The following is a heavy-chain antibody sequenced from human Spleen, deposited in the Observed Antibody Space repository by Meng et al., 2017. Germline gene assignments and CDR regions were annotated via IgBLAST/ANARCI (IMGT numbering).Heavy chain of an antibody. CDR3: ARGSGYGDSWLALDP. CDR1: GYTFTRYA. V-gene: IGHV7-4-1*02. CDR2: INTNTGNP. D-gene: IGHD4-17*01. J-gene: IGHJ5*02. Sequence: QVQLVQLGAEVKKPGASVKVSCKASGYTFTRYAMNWVRQAPGQGLEWMGWINTNTGNPTYAQGFTGRFVFSLDTSVSTAYLQISSLKAEDTAFYYCARGSGYGDSWLALDPWGQGTLVTVSS.